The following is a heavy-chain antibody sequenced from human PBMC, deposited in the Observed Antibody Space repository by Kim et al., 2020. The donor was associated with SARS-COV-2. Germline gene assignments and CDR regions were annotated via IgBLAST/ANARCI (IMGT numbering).Heavy chain of an antibody. J-gene: IGHJ3*02. Sequence: GGSLRLSCAASGFTFSNAWMSWVRQAPGKGLEWVGRIKSKTDGGTTDYAAPVKGRFTISRDDSKNTLYLQMNSLKTEDTAVYYCTTAQEGSHYYSAFDIWGQGTMVTVSS. D-gene: IGHD3-22*01. V-gene: IGHV3-15*01. CDR2: IKSKTDGGTT. CDR3: TTAQEGSHYYSAFDI. CDR1: GFTFSNAW.